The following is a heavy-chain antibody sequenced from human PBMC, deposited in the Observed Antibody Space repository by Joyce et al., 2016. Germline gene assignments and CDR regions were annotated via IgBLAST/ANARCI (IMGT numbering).Heavy chain of an antibody. V-gene: IGHV1-18*01. Sequence: IQLVQSGAEVKKPGASVKVSCKASGYTFSNFGISWVRQAPGQGLEWMGWISGYHGQTKYEPKFQDRVFMTTDTSTRKAYLELRSLRADDTAVYDWGRDGPVVAANLFDSWGQGTLVTVSS. CDR3: GRDGPVVAANLFDS. CDR2: ISGYHGQT. CDR1: GYTFSNFG. J-gene: IGHJ4*02. D-gene: IGHD2-15*01.